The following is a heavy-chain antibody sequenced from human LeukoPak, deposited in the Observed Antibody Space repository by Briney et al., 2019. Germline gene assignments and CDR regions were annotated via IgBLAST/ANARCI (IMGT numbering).Heavy chain of an antibody. CDR1: GGSISSSHW. D-gene: IGHD4-17*01. J-gene: IGHJ3*02. V-gene: IGHV4-4*02. CDR3: ARPQDYGDTNDAFDI. CDR2: IYHSGRT. Sequence: SGTLSLTCAVPGGSISSSHWWSWVRQPPGKGLEWIGEIYHSGRTDYNPSLKSRVTISVDTSKNQFSLKLSSVTAADTAVYYCARPQDYGDTNDAFDIWGQGTMVTVSS.